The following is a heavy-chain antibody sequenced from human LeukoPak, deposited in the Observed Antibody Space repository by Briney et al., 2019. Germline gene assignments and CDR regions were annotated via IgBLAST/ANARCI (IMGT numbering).Heavy chain of an antibody. CDR3: ATPYCSSLSCLDVFNI. CDR2: KDYSGSA. Sequence: SQTLSLTCTVSGISISDGRYYWAWVRQRPGRGLEWIVYKDYSGSAKYSPSLKSRLTISINTPENQFSLHLSSVTAADTAMYYCATPYCSSLSCLDVFNIWGQGRMVTVSS. V-gene: IGHV4-31*03. CDR1: GISISDGRYY. D-gene: IGHD2-2*01. J-gene: IGHJ3*02.